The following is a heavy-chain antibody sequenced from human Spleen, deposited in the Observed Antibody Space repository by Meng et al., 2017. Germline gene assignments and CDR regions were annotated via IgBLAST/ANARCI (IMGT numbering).Heavy chain of an antibody. J-gene: IGHJ3*02. D-gene: IGHD2-8*01. CDR2: INAGNGDT. CDR3: ARGRTLMVYAPQTDAFDI. Sequence: ASVKVSCKASGNTFTSYAMHRVRQAPGQRLEWMGWINAGNGDTKYSQRFQGRVTITRDTSASTAYMELSRLTSEDTAVYHCARGRTLMVYAPQTDAFDIWGQGTMVTVSS. CDR1: GNTFTSYA. V-gene: IGHV1-3*01.